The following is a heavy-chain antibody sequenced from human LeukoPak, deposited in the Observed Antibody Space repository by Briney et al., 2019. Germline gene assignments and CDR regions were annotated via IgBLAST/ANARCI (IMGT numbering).Heavy chain of an antibody. V-gene: IGHV3-23*01. D-gene: IGHD3-22*01. Sequence: AMGDSSYTIYYADSVKGRFTISRDNSKNTLYLQMNSLRAEDTAVYYCAKSLPNYYDSSGYSGFDYWGQGTLVTVSS. CDR2: MGDSSYTI. J-gene: IGHJ4*02. CDR3: AKSLPNYYDSSGYSGFDY.